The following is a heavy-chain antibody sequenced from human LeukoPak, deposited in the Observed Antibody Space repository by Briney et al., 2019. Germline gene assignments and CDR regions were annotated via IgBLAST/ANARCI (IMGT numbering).Heavy chain of an antibody. CDR2: INHSGST. D-gene: IGHD3-22*01. CDR3: ARGGDDSSGYYVGYFDY. CDR1: GGSFSGYY. J-gene: IGHJ4*02. V-gene: IGHV4-34*01. Sequence: SETLSLTCAVYGGSFSGYYWSWIRQPPGKGLEWIGEINHSGSTNYNPSLKSRVTISVDTSKNQFSLKLSSVTAADTAVYYCARGGDDSSGYYVGYFDYWGQGTLVTVSS.